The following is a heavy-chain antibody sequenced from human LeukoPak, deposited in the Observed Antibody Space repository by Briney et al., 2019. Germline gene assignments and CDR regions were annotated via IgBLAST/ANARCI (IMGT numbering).Heavy chain of an antibody. J-gene: IGHJ4*02. D-gene: IGHD6-19*01. CDR3: ARVYSSGWYYFDY. CDR2: INAGNGNT. CDR1: GYTFTIYT. Sequence: ASVNVSCKASGYTFTIYTMHWVRQAPGQRLEWMGWINAGNGNTKYSQKFQGRVTITRDTSASTAYMELSSLRSEDTAVYYCARVYSSGWYYFDYWGQGTLVTVSS. V-gene: IGHV1-3*01.